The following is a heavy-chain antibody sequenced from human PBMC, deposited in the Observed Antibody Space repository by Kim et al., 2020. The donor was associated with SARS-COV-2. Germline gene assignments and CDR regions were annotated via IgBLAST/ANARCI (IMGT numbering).Heavy chain of an antibody. Sequence: LKSRVTISVDTSKNQFSLKLSCVTAADTAVYYCARGLALRYFDWLLPKNWFDPWGQGTLVTVSS. V-gene: IGHV4-34*01. J-gene: IGHJ5*02. D-gene: IGHD3-9*01. CDR3: ARGLALRYFDWLLPKNWFDP.